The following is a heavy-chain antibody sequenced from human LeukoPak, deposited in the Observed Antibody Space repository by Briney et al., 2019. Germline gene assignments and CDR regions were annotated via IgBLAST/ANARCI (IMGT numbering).Heavy chain of an antibody. Sequence: SQTLSLTCVISGDSVSSNSTAWNWIRQSPSRSLEWLVRTYYRSKWYNDYAVSVKSRIAINPDTSKKQFFLQLNSVTPEDTAVYYCARETSHVDYWGQGTLVTVSS. J-gene: IGHJ4*02. CDR2: TYYRSKWYN. V-gene: IGHV6-1*01. CDR3: ARETSHVDY. CDR1: GDSVSSNSTA.